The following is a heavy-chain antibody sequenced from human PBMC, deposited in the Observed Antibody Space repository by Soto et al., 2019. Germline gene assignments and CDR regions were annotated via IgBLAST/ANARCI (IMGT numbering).Heavy chain of an antibody. CDR1: GYPFTTYY. J-gene: IGHJ4*02. Sequence: ASVKVSCKASGYPFTTYYIHWVRQAPGQGLEWMGWIDPRSGGTVYEQKFQGRVTMTRDTSISTVYMDLSGLTSDDTALYYCATDDYGIFPYWGQGSLVTVS. V-gene: IGHV1-2*02. CDR2: IDPRSGGT. D-gene: IGHD3-10*01. CDR3: ATDDYGIFPY.